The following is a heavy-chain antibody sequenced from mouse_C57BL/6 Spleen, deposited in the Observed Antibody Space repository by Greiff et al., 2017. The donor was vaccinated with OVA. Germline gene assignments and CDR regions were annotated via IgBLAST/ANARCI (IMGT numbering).Heavy chain of an antibody. D-gene: IGHD1-2*01. CDR2: IWTGGGT. Sequence: QVQLQQSGPGLVAPSQSLSITCTVSGFSLTSYAISWVRQPPGKGLEWLGVIWTGGGTNYNSALKSRLSISKDNSKSQVFLKMNSLQTDDTARYYCARSLITTDSATGYFDVWGTGTTVTVSS. J-gene: IGHJ1*03. V-gene: IGHV2-9-1*01. CDR3: ARSLITTDSATGYFDV. CDR1: GFSLTSYA.